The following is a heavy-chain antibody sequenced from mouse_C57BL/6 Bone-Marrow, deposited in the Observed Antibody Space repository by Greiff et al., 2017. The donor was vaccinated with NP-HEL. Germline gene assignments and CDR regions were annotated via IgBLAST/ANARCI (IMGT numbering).Heavy chain of an antibody. J-gene: IGHJ2*01. CDR3: TRSGGKDYFDY. CDR2: IDPETGGT. V-gene: IGHV1-15*01. Sequence: VKLMESGAELVRPGASVTLSCKASGYTFTDYEMHWVKQTPVHGLEWIGAIDPETGGTAYNQKFKGKAILTADKSSSTAYMERRSLTSEDSAVYYCTRSGGKDYFDYWGQGTTLTVSS. D-gene: IGHD2-1*01. CDR1: GYTFTDYE.